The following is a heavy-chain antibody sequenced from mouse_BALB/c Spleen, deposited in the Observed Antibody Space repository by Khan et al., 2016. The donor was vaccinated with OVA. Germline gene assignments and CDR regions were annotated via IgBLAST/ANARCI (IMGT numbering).Heavy chain of an antibody. CDR3: AGLEDI. Sequence: QVQLKQSGPGLVAPSQSLSLTCTVSGFSFTSYGVHWVRQPPGKGLELVGVIWAGGSTNYNPALMKRLSISTGNTNNQVFLKMNSLQTDDATMYYYAGLEDIWGQGTTLTVSS. D-gene: IGHD1-3*01. CDR1: GFSFTSYG. J-gene: IGHJ2*01. CDR2: IWAGGST. V-gene: IGHV2-9*02.